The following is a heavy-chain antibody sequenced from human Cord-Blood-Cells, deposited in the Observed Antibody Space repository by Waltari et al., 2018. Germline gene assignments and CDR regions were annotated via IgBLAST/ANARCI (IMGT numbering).Heavy chain of an antibody. D-gene: IGHD2-21*02. J-gene: IGHJ3*02. V-gene: IGHV4-39*01. CDR2: IYYSGRT. CDR3: ARRLVVVTAIPNDAFDI. Sequence: QLQLQESGPGLVKPSETLSLTCTVSGGSISSSSYYWGWIRQPPGKGLEWIGSIYYSGRTYHNPSIKSRVTISVDTSMNQFSLKLSSVTAADTAVYYCARRLVVVTAIPNDAFDIWGQGTMVTVSS. CDR1: GGSISSSSYY.